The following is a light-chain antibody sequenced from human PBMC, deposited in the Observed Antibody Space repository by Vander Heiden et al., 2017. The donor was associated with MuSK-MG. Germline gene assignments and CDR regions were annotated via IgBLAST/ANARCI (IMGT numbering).Light chain of an antibody. CDR2: DDS. CDR3: QVWDSSSDHYV. V-gene: IGLV3-21*02. J-gene: IGLJ1*01. Sequence: SSVLTQPPSVSVAPGQTARITCGGNDIGSKSVHWYQQKTGQAPILVVYDDSGRPSGIPERFSGSNSGNTAALTISRVEAGDEADYFCQVWDSSSDHYVFGTGSKVTVL. CDR1: DIGSKS.